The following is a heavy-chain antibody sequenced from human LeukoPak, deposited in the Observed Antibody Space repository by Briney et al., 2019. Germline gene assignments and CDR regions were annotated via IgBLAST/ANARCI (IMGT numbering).Heavy chain of an antibody. V-gene: IGHV3-23*01. CDR3: AKGGRDDYIWGSYRREHFDY. CDR2: ISGSGGST. Sequence: LTGGSLRLSCAASGFTFSSYAMSWVRQAPGKGLEWVSAISGSGGSTYYADSVKGRFTISRDNSKNTLYLQMNSLRAEDTAVYYCAKGGRDDYIWGSYRREHFDYWGQGTLVTVSS. CDR1: GFTFSSYA. J-gene: IGHJ4*02. D-gene: IGHD3-16*02.